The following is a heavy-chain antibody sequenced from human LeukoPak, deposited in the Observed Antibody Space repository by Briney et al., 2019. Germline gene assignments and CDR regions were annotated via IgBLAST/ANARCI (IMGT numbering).Heavy chain of an antibody. J-gene: IGHJ5*02. CDR3: ARDLMRRRIAVAGS. CDR2: INHSGST. V-gene: IGHV4-34*01. CDR1: GGSFSGYY. D-gene: IGHD6-19*01. Sequence: KPSETLSLTCAVYGGSFSGYYWSWIRQPPGKGLEWIGEINHSGSTNYNPSLKSRVTISVDTSKNQFSLKLSSVTAADTAVYYCARDLMRRRIAVAGSWGQGTLVTVSS.